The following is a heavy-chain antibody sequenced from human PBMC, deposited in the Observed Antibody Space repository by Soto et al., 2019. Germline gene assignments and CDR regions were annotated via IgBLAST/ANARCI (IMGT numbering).Heavy chain of an antibody. CDR1: GFTFSDYY. Sequence: QVQLVESGGGLVNPGGSLRLSCAASGFTFSDYYMSWIRQAQGKGLEWVSYISSSSSYTNYADSVKGRFTISRDNAKNSLYLQMNSLRAEDTAVYYCAREGDSTRCYFDYWGQGTLVTVSS. D-gene: IGHD2-2*01. V-gene: IGHV3-11*06. CDR3: AREGDSTRCYFDY. CDR2: ISSSSSYT. J-gene: IGHJ4*02.